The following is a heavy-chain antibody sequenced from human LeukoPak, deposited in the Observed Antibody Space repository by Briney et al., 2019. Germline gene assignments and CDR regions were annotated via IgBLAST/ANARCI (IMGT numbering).Heavy chain of an antibody. J-gene: IGHJ6*03. CDR3: ARGSHSNKPSYYYMDV. V-gene: IGHV3-21*01. CDR1: GFTFSTYS. CDR2: VSSGSSYI. D-gene: IGHD1-14*01. Sequence: GGSLRLSCAASGFTFSTYSMNWVRQAPGKGLEWVSSVSSGSSYIYYADSLKGRFTISRDNAKNSLYLQMTSLRAEDTAVYYCARGSHSNKPSYYYMDVWGKGTTVTVSS.